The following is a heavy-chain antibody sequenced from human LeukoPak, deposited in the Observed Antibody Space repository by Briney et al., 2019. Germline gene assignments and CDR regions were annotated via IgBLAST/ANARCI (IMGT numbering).Heavy chain of an antibody. D-gene: IGHD3-9*01. Sequence: PSETLSLTCTVSGGSISSYYWSWIRQPPGKGLEWIGYIYYSGSTNYNPSLKSRVTISVDTSKNQFSLKLSSVTAADTAVYYCAGQYYDILTGPRDYYYMDVWGKGTTVTVSS. CDR2: IYYSGST. CDR3: AGQYYDILTGPRDYYYMDV. CDR1: GGSISSYY. J-gene: IGHJ6*03. V-gene: IGHV4-59*01.